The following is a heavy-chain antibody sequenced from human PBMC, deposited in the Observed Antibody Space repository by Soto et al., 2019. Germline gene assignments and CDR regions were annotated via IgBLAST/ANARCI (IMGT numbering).Heavy chain of an antibody. Sequence: QVQLVQSGAEVKKPGASVKVSCKASGYTFTGYYMHWVRQAPGQGLEWMGWINANSGGTNYAQKFQGWVTMTRDTSISTAYMELSRLRSDDTAVYYCARESPEGSYSDYWGQGTLVTVSS. V-gene: IGHV1-2*04. CDR1: GYTFTGYY. D-gene: IGHD1-26*01. J-gene: IGHJ4*02. CDR3: ARESPEGSYSDY. CDR2: INANSGGT.